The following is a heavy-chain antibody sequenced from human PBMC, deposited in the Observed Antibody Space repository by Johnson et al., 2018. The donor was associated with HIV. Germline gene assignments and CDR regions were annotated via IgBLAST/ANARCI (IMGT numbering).Heavy chain of an antibody. CDR3: ASTYYNFWSGPPSSAFDI. J-gene: IGHJ3*02. V-gene: IGHV3-13*01. Sequence: VQLVESGGVVVQPGGSLRLSCAASGFTFDDYGMSCVRQAPGKGLEWVSAIGTAGDTYYPGSVKGRFTISRENAKNSLYLQMNSLRAEDAAVYYCASTYYNFWSGPPSSAFDIWGQGTMVTVSS. CDR2: IGTAGDT. CDR1: GFTFDDYG. D-gene: IGHD3-3*01.